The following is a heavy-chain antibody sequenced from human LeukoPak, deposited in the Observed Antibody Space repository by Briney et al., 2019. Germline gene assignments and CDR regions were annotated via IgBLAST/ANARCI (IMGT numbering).Heavy chain of an antibody. V-gene: IGHV3-53*05. D-gene: IGHD2-8*02. CDR3: AKATRSSLVASFDV. J-gene: IGHJ3*01. Sequence: GGSLRLSCAASGFTVSSNYMSWVRQAPGKGLEWVSVIYSGGSTYYADSVKGRFTISRDNAKNSLYLQMNSLRAEDTALYYCAKATRSSLVASFDVWGQGTMVTVSS. CDR2: IYSGGST. CDR1: GFTVSSNY.